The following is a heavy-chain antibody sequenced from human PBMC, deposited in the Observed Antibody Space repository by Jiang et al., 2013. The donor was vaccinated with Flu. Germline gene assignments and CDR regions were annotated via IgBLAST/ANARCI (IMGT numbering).Heavy chain of an antibody. V-gene: IGHV5-51*01. CDR1: GYSFTSYW. J-gene: IGHJ3*02. D-gene: IGHD3-9*01. CDR3: ARSPYGRYFDWSRGDAFDI. CDR2: IYPGDSDT. Sequence: QLVESGAEVKKPGESLKISCKGSGYSFTSYWIGWVRQMPGKGLEWMGIIYPGDSDTRYSPSFQGQVTISADKSISTAYLQWSSLKASDTAMYYCARSPYGRYFDWSRGDAFDIWGQGTMVTVSS.